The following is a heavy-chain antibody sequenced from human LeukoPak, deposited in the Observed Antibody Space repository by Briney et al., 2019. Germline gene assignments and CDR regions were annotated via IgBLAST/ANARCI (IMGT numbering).Heavy chain of an antibody. CDR1: GGTFSSYA. CDR2: IIPIFGTA. Sequence: GASVKVSCTASGGTFSSYAISWVRQAPGQGLEWMGGIIPIFGTANYAQKFQGRVTITTDESTSTAYMELSSLRSEDTAVYYCARDPVGVGATRAGLNWGQGTLVTVSS. D-gene: IGHD1-26*01. V-gene: IGHV1-69*05. CDR3: ARDPVGVGATRAGLN. J-gene: IGHJ4*02.